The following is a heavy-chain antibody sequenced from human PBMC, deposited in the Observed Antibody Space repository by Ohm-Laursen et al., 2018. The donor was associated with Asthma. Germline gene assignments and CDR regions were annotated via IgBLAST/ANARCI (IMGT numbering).Heavy chain of an antibody. V-gene: IGHV3-30*03. J-gene: IGHJ4*02. CDR1: GFTFSSYG. D-gene: IGHD3-22*01. CDR2: ISYDGSNK. Sequence: SLRLSCAASGFTFSSYGMHWVRQAPGKGLEWVAVISYDGSNKYYADSVKGRFTISRDNSKNTVDLQMNSLRAEDTAVYYCARDGSRSGHYPRPHDYWGQGTLVTVSS. CDR3: ARDGSRSGHYPRPHDY.